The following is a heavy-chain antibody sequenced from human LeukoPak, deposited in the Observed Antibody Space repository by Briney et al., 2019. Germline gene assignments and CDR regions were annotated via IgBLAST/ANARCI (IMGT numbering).Heavy chain of an antibody. D-gene: IGHD5-18*01. Sequence: GGSLRLSCAASGFTFSSYAMHWVRQAPGKGLEWVAVISYDGSNKYYADSVKGRFTISRDNSKNTLYLQMNSLRAEDTAVYYCAKEARRGYSYGYFSSYFDSWGQGTLVTVSS. V-gene: IGHV3-30*04. CDR2: ISYDGSNK. CDR3: AKEARRGYSYGYFSSYFDS. J-gene: IGHJ4*02. CDR1: GFTFSSYA.